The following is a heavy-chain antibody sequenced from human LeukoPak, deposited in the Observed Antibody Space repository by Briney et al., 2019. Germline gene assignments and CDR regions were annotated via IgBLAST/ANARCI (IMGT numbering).Heavy chain of an antibody. J-gene: IGHJ5*02. CDR1: GFAFSSYA. V-gene: IGHV3-23*01. CDR3: AKFLTYYDFWSGYSPGWFDP. D-gene: IGHD3-3*01. CDR2: ISGSGGST. Sequence: GSLRLSCAASGFAFSSYAMSWVRQAPGKGLEWVSAISGSGGSTYYADSVKGRFTISRDNSKNTLYLQMNSLRAEDTAVYYCAKFLTYYDFWSGYSPGWFDPWGQGTLVTVSS.